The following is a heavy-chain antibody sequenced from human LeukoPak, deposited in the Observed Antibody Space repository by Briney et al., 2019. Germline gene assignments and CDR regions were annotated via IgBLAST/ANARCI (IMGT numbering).Heavy chain of an antibody. CDR1: GGSLSAYY. CDR3: ARSPRYCSGGSCYFLHY. V-gene: IGHV4-34*01. Sequence: SETLSLTCAVYGGSLSAYYWSWIRQPPGKGLEWIGEVNHSGSANYNPSLKSRVTMSVDTSKNQFSLKLNSVTAADTAVYYCARSPRYCSGGSCYFLHYWGQGTLVTVSS. D-gene: IGHD2-15*01. J-gene: IGHJ4*02. CDR2: VNHSGSA.